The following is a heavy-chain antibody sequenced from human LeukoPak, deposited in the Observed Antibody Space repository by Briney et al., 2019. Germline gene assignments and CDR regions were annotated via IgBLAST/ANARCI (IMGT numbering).Heavy chain of an antibody. J-gene: IGHJ4*02. CDR3: ARGGSSGSYFFDY. Sequence: ASVNVLCTASGYTLTSYGISRVRQAPGQGLEWMGWISAYNGNTNYAQKLQGRVTMTTDTSTSTAYMELRSLRSEDTAVYYCARGGSSGSYFFDYWGQGTLVTVSS. CDR1: GYTLTSYG. D-gene: IGHD1-26*01. V-gene: IGHV1-18*01. CDR2: ISAYNGNT.